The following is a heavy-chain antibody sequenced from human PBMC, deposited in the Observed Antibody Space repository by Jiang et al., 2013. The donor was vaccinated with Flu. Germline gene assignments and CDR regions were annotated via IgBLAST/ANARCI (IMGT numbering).Heavy chain of an antibody. J-gene: IGHJ4*02. D-gene: IGHD3-3*01. Sequence: VQLVESGGGVVQPGRSLRLSCAASGFTFSSYGMHWVRQAPGKGLEWVAVISYDGTNKYYADSVKGRFTISRDNSKNTLYLQMNSLRPEDTAVYYCAQGGFLEWLPLDYWGPGTLVTVSS. V-gene: IGHV3-30*18. CDR3: AQGGFLEWLPLDY. CDR1: GFTFSSYG. CDR2: ISYDGTNK.